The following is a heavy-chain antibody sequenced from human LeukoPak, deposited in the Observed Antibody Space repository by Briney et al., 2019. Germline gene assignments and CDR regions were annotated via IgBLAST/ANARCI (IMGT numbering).Heavy chain of an antibody. CDR3: ARETGEAFDI. CDR2: ISSSSTSI. D-gene: IGHD7-27*01. J-gene: IGHJ3*02. Sequence: PGGSLRLSCAASGFTFSSYSMNWVRRAPGKGLEWVSSISSSSTSIYYADSVKGRFTISRDNAKNSLYLQMSSLRAEDTAVYYCARETGEAFDIWGQGTMVTVSS. CDR1: GFTFSSYS. V-gene: IGHV3-21*01.